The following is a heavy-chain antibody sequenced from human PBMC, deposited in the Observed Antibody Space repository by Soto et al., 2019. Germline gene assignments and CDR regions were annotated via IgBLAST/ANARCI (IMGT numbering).Heavy chain of an antibody. CDR2: ISYDGSKK. V-gene: IGHV3-30*18. J-gene: IGHJ4*02. CDR3: AKDTYYHDNPGYYVFDY. D-gene: IGHD3-22*01. Sequence: QVQLVESGGGVVQPGRSLTLSCAASEFTFSSYGIHWVRQAPGKGLEWVAVISYDGSKKQYADSVKGRFTISRDNSKNTLHLQMNSLRAEDTAVYYCAKDTYYHDNPGYYVFDYWGQGTLVTVSS. CDR1: EFTFSSYG.